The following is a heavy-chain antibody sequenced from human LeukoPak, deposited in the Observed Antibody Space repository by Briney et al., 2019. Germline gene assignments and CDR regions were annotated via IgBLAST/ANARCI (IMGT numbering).Heavy chain of an antibody. Sequence: GGSLRLSCVASEFTFSRYWMNWVPQAPGKGLGWVANIKPDGSQENYVASVKGRFTVSRDNADNSLFLQMNSLRAEDTGVYFCARASHYFGSGSYSFALWGQGTMVIVSS. V-gene: IGHV3-7*01. CDR3: ARASHYFGSGSYSFAL. CDR2: IKPDGSQE. CDR1: EFTFSRYW. J-gene: IGHJ3*01. D-gene: IGHD3-10*01.